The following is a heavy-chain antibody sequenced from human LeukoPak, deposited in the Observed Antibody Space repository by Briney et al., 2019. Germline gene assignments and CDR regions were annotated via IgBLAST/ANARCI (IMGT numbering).Heavy chain of an antibody. D-gene: IGHD6-13*01. CDR1: GFTFSSYS. Sequence: AGGSLRLSCAASGFTFSSYSMNWVRQAPGKGLEWVSSISSSSSYIYYADSVKGRFTISRDNAKNSLYLQMNSLRAEDTAVYYCARVISVWQLVPDYWGQGTLVTVSS. CDR2: ISSSSSYI. V-gene: IGHV3-21*01. J-gene: IGHJ4*02. CDR3: ARVISVWQLVPDY.